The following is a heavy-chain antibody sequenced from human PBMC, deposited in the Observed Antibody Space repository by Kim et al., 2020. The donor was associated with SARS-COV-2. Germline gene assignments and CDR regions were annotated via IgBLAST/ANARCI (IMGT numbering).Heavy chain of an antibody. V-gene: IGHV1-24*01. CDR2: FDPEDGET. J-gene: IGHJ4*02. CDR1: GYTLTELS. D-gene: IGHD3-9*01. Sequence: ASVKVSCKVSGYTLTELSMHWVRQAPGKGLEWMGGFDPEDGETIYAQKFQGRVTMTEDTSTDTAYMELSSLRSEDTAVYYCATASIYDILTGYSHPPDYWGQGTLVTVSS. CDR3: ATASIYDILTGYSHPPDY.